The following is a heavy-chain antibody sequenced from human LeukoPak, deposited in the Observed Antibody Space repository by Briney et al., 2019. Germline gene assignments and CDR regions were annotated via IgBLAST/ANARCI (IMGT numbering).Heavy chain of an antibody. Sequence: ASVKVSCKASGYTFAGYYMHWVRQAPGQGLEWMGWINPNSGGTNYAQKFQGWVTMTRDTSISTAYMELSRLRSDDTAVYYCAREGAFYYGSGSPDYWAQGTLVTVSS. CDR3: AREGAFYYGSGSPDY. J-gene: IGHJ4*02. CDR2: INPNSGGT. V-gene: IGHV1-2*04. D-gene: IGHD3-10*01. CDR1: GYTFAGYY.